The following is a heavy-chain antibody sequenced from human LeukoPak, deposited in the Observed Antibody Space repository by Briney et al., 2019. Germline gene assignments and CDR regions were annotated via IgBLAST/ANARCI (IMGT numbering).Heavy chain of an antibody. CDR1: GFTFDDYG. Sequence: GGSLRLSCAASGFTFDDYGMSWVRQAPGKGLEWVSAISGSGDTTYYPDSVKGRFTISRDNSVNTLYLQLNSLRAEDTAVYYCTKGDLLRHWGQGTPVTVSS. J-gene: IGHJ4*02. D-gene: IGHD1-26*01. CDR3: TKGDLLRH. V-gene: IGHV3-23*01. CDR2: ISGSGDTT.